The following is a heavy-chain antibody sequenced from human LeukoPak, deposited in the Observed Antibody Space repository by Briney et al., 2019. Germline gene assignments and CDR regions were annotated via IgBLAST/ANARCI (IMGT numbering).Heavy chain of an antibody. CDR3: AKGIYSSGWSYFDY. J-gene: IGHJ4*01. V-gene: IGHV3-23*01. CDR2: LSGSGITT. CDR1: GFTFSNSA. Sequence: GGSLRLSCAASGFTFSNSAMSWVRQAPGKGLEWVSTLSGSGITTYYADSVKGRFTISKDNSKNTLYLQMNSLRAEDTAVYYCAKGIYSSGWSYFDYWGHGTLVTVSS. D-gene: IGHD6-19*01.